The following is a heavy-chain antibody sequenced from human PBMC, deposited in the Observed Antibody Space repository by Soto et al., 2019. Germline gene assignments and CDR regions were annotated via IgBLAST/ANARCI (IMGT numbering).Heavy chain of an antibody. V-gene: IGHV4-39*01. Sequence: SETLSLTCTVSGGSISSSSYYWGWIRQPPGKGLEWIGSIYYSGSTYYNPSLKSRVTISVDTSKNQFSLKLSSVTAADTAVYYCARPIGTTGGSGWYLSKPIEDAFDIWGQGTMVTVSS. CDR3: ARPIGTTGGSGWYLSKPIEDAFDI. CDR2: IYYSGST. CDR1: GGSISSSSYY. D-gene: IGHD6-19*01. J-gene: IGHJ3*02.